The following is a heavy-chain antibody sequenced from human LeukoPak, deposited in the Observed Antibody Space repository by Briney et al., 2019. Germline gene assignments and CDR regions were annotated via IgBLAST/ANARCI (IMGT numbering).Heavy chain of an antibody. CDR2: IYHSGST. CDR3: AGSSGWYTIDY. Sequence: PSETLSLTCTVSGYSISSGYYWSWIRQPPGKGLEWIGSIYHSGSTYYNPSLKSRVTISVDTSKNQFSLKLSSVTAADTAVYYCAGSSGWYTIDYWGQGTLVTVSS. D-gene: IGHD6-19*01. J-gene: IGHJ4*02. CDR1: GYSISSGYY. V-gene: IGHV4-38-2*02.